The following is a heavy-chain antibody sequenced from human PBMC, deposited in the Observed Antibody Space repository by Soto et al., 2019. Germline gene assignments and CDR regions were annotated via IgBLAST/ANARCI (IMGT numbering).Heavy chain of an antibody. Sequence: VQLVESGGDLVQPGGSLRLSCVGSGFTFSSYWMGWVRQTPGKGLEWVATIKADGTEKYYVDFVKGRFTFSRDNAKTSVYLEMNSLRAEDTAVYYCVTAVRGYNANGDLWGQGTTVTVSS. V-gene: IGHV3-7*03. CDR1: GFTFSSYW. J-gene: IGHJ6*02. D-gene: IGHD5-12*01. CDR2: IKADGTEK. CDR3: VTAVRGYNANGDL.